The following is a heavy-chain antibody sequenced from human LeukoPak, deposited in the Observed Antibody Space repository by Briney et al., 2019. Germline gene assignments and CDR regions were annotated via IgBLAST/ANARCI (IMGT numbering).Heavy chain of an antibody. J-gene: IGHJ4*02. CDR1: GLTFSSYG. CDR3: ARDKGDGY. D-gene: IGHD3-16*01. V-gene: IGHV3-30*03. CDR2: ISYDGSNK. Sequence: GRSLRLSCAASGLTFSSYGMHWVRQAPGKGLEWVAVISYDGSNKYYADSVKGRFTISRDNSKNTLYLQMNSLRAEDTAVYYCARDKGDGYWGQGTLVTVSS.